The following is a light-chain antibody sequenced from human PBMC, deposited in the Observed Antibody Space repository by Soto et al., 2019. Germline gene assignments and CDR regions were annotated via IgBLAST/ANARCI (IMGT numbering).Light chain of an antibody. CDR1: QSLLHSNGYNY. CDR3: MQALQTGVT. Sequence: DIVMTQSPLSLPVTPGEPASISCRSSQSLLHSNGYNYLDWYLQKPGQSPQLLIYLGSNRASGVPDRFSGSGSGTDFTPKISRVEAEDVGVYYCMQALQTGVTFGPGTKVDIK. CDR2: LGS. V-gene: IGKV2-28*01. J-gene: IGKJ3*01.